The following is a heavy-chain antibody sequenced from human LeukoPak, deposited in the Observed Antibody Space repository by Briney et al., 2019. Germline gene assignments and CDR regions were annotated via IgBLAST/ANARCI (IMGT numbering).Heavy chain of an antibody. V-gene: IGHV4-39*01. D-gene: IGHD3/OR15-3a*01. CDR1: GASISSSTDY. J-gene: IGHJ4*02. CDR3: ARQTGSGLFILP. Sequence: SETLSLTCTVSGASISSSTDYWGWIRQPPGKGLEWIGSIYYTGNTYYNASLKSQVSISIDTSKNQFSLRLTSVTAADTAVYFCARQTGSGLFILPGGQGTLVTVSS. CDR2: IYYTGNT.